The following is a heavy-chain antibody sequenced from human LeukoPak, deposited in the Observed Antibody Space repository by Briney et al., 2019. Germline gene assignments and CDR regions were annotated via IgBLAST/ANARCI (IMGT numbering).Heavy chain of an antibody. V-gene: IGHV3-48*03. CDR1: GFTFSSYE. Sequence: GGSLRLSCAASGFTFSSYEMNWVRQAPGKGLEWVSYISSSGSTIYYADSVKGRFTISRDNVKNSLYLQMNSLRAEDTAVYYCARSTTHSYYYYMDVWGKGTTVTISS. J-gene: IGHJ6*03. CDR3: ARSTTHSYYYYMDV. D-gene: IGHD1-1*01. CDR2: ISSSGSTI.